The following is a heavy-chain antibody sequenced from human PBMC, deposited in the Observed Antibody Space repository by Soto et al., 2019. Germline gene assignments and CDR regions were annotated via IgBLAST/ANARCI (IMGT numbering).Heavy chain of an antibody. D-gene: IGHD4-17*01. CDR2: ISYDGSNK. J-gene: IGHJ4*02. Sequence: QVQLVESGGGVVQPGRSLRLSCAASGFTFSSYAMHWVRQAPGKGLEWVAVISYDGSNKYYADSVKGRFTISRDNSKNTLYLQMHSLRAEDTAVYYGARDPHDYGDYIDYWGQGTLVTVSS. V-gene: IGHV3-30-3*01. CDR3: ARDPHDYGDYIDY. CDR1: GFTFSSYA.